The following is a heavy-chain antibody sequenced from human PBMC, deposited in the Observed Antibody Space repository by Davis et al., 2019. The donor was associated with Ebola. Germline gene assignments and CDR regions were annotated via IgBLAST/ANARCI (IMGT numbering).Heavy chain of an antibody. CDR2: IYYSGST. Sequence: PGGSLRLSCTVSGGSVSSGSYYWSWIRQPPGKGLEWIGYIYYSGSTNYNPSLKSRVTISVDTSKNQFSLKLSSVTAADTAVYYCARATYYDYIWGVREQGVFDYWGQGTLVTVSS. J-gene: IGHJ4*02. CDR1: GGSVSSGSYY. V-gene: IGHV4-61*01. D-gene: IGHD3-16*01. CDR3: ARATYYDYIWGVREQGVFDY.